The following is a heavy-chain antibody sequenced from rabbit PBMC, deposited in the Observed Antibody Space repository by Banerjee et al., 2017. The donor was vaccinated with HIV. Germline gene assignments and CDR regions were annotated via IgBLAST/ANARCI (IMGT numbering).Heavy chain of an antibody. J-gene: IGHJ4*01. CDR3: ARGVTMTMVTFNL. Sequence: VACVDGNSAGSTVYATWAKGRFTISRTSSTTVALQMTSLTAADTATYFCARGVTMTMVTFNLWGPGTLVTVS. D-gene: IGHD2-1*01. V-gene: IGHV1S40*01. CDR2: VDGNSAGST.